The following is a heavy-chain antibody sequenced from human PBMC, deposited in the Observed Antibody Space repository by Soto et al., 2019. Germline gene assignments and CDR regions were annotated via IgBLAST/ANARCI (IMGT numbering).Heavy chain of an antibody. V-gene: IGHV4-59*01. CDR1: GVSISGYY. J-gene: IGHJ4*02. CDR2: IHSSGST. D-gene: IGHD6-19*01. CDR3: ARNYGYNRAWFPFDY. Sequence: SETLSLTCNVSGVSISGYYWSWIRQPPGKGLEWIGYIHSSGSTNYNPSLKSRVTISVDTSKNQFSLKLSSVIAADTAVYYCARNYGYNRAWFPFDYWGQGTLVTVSS.